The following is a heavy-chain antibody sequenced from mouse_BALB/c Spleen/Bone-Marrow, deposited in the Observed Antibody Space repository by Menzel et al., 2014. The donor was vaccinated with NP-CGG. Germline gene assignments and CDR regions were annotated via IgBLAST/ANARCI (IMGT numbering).Heavy chain of an antibody. Sequence: QVHVKQSGAELVKPGASVKLSCKASGYTFTRYWMHWVKQRPGQGLEWIGEINPSNGRTNYNEKFKSKATLTVDKSSSTAYMQLSSLTSEDSAVYYCAGGRGYFDYWGQGTTLTVSS. CDR1: GYTFTRYW. J-gene: IGHJ2*01. CDR2: INPSNGRT. CDR3: AGGRGYFDY. D-gene: IGHD3-3*01. V-gene: IGHV1S81*02.